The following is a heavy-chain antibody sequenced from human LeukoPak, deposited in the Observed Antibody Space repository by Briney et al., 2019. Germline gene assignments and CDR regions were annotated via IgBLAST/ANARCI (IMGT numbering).Heavy chain of an antibody. CDR3: ARLRFLEWLSPGWFDP. CDR2: IYYSGGT. D-gene: IGHD3-3*01. CDR1: GGSISSYY. V-gene: IGHV4-59*08. Sequence: PSETLSLTCTVSGGSISSYYWSWIRQPPGKGLEWIGYIYYSGGTNYNPSLKSRVTISVDTSKNQFSLKLSSVTAADTAVYYCARLRFLEWLSPGWFDPWGQGTLVTVSS. J-gene: IGHJ5*02.